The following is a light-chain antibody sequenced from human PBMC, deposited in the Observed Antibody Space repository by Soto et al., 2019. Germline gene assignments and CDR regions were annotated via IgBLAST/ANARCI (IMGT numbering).Light chain of an antibody. Sequence: EIVMTQSPLSLPVTPGEPASISCRSSQSLLHNNGQTFLDWYVQKPGQSPQLLVFLASNRPSGGPYRVRGSGTRKNFTLKISRVEAEDVGVYYCMQTLETPHTFGQGTKLDIK. V-gene: IGKV2-28*01. CDR3: MQTLETPHT. J-gene: IGKJ2*01. CDR2: LAS. CDR1: QSLLHNNGQTF.